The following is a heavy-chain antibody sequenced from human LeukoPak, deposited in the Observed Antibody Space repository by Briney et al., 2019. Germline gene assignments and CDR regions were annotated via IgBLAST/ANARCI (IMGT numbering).Heavy chain of an antibody. CDR1: GYTFTGYY. CDR3: ARGDYYGSPKVVAA. J-gene: IGHJ5*02. V-gene: IGHV1-2*02. CDR2: INPNTGGT. Sequence: ASGKVSCKASGYTFTGYYMHWVRQAPGQGLEWMGWINPNTGGTNYAQKFQDRVTMTRDTSISTAYIELNFLRSDDTAVFYCARGDYYGSPKVVAAWGQGTLVTVSS. D-gene: IGHD3-10*01.